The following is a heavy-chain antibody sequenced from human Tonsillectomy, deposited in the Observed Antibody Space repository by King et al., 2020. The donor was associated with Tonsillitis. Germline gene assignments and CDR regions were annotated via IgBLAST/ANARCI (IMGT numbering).Heavy chain of an antibody. CDR2: ISSSSSYI. J-gene: IGHJ4*02. V-gene: IGHV3-21*01. Sequence: VQLVESGGGLVKPGGSLRLSCAASGFTFNIYSMNWVRQAPGKGLEWVSSISSSSSYIYYADSVKGRFTISRDNAKNSLYLQMNSLRAEDTAVYYCARDFDQWLVLDYWGQGTLVTVSS. D-gene: IGHD6-19*01. CDR3: ARDFDQWLVLDY. CDR1: GFTFNIYS.